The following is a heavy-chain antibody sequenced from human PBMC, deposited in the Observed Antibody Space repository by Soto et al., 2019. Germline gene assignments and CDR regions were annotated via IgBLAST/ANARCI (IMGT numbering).Heavy chain of an antibody. Sequence: QVQLVQSVAEVKKPGSSVKVSCKASGGTFSSYAISWVRQAPGQGLEWMGGIIPIFGTANYAQKFQGRVTITADEATSAAYMELSSLRSEDTAVYYCARVPASGAHYFDYWGQGTLVTVSS. CDR1: GGTFSSYA. CDR3: ARVPASGAHYFDY. CDR2: IIPIFGTA. V-gene: IGHV1-69*01. D-gene: IGHD1-26*01. J-gene: IGHJ4*02.